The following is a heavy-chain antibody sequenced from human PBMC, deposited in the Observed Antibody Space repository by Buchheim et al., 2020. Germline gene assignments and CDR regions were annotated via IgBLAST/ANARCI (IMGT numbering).Heavy chain of an antibody. J-gene: IGHJ4*02. CDR3: ARALVLYDSSGYYPLDFDY. CDR2: ISSSSSYI. CDR1: GFTFSSYS. Sequence: EVQLVESGGGLVKPGGSLRLSCAASGFTFSSYSMNWVRQAPGKGLEWVSSISSSSSYIYYADSVKGRFTISRDNAKNSLYLQMNSLRAEDTAVYYCARALVLYDSSGYYPLDFDYWGQGTL. D-gene: IGHD3-22*01. V-gene: IGHV3-21*01.